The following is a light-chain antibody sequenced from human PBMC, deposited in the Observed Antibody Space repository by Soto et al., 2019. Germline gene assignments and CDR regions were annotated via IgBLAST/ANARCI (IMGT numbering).Light chain of an antibody. CDR3: QSYDSSLSGYV. J-gene: IGLJ1*01. CDR2: GNS. V-gene: IGLV1-40*01. Sequence: QSVLTQPPSVSVAPGQRVTISCTGSSSNIGAGYDVHWYQRLPGTAPKLLIYGNSNRPSGVPDRFSGSKSGTSASLAITGLQAEDEADYYCQSYDSSLSGYVFGTGTKLTVL. CDR1: SSNIGAGYD.